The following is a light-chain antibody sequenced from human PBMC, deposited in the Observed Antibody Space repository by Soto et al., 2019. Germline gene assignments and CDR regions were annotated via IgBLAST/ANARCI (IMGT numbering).Light chain of an antibody. Sequence: VISSWLAWYQQKPGQAPRLLIYDASSRATGVPDRFSGSGSGTEFTLTISSLEPEDFAVYYCQQYDNSTRGTFGQGTKVDIK. CDR3: QQYDNSTRGT. J-gene: IGKJ1*01. CDR1: VISSW. V-gene: IGKV3-20*01. CDR2: DAS.